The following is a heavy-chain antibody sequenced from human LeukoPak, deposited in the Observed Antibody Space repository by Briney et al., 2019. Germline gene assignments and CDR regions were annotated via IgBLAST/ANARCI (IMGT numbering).Heavy chain of an antibody. Sequence: RASVKVSCKASGYTFTSYYMHWVRQAPGQGLEWMGIINPSGGSTSYAQKFQGRVTMTRDTSTSTAYMELRSLRSDDTAVYYCARDDCSGGSCYYYGMDVWGQGTTVTVSS. J-gene: IGHJ6*02. CDR3: ARDDCSGGSCYYYGMDV. D-gene: IGHD2-15*01. V-gene: IGHV1-46*01. CDR2: INPSGGST. CDR1: GYTFTSYY.